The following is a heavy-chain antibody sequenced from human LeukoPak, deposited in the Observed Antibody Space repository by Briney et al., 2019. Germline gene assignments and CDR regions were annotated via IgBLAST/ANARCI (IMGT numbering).Heavy chain of an antibody. V-gene: IGHV3-33*01. Sequence: GRSLRLSCAASGFTFSSYGMHWVRQAPGKGLEWVAVMWYDGSNKYYADSVKGRFTISRDNSKNTLYLQMNSLRAEDTAVYYCAREYYDILTPEGAFDIWGQGTMVTVSS. J-gene: IGHJ3*02. CDR3: AREYYDILTPEGAFDI. CDR1: GFTFSSYG. CDR2: MWYDGSNK. D-gene: IGHD3-9*01.